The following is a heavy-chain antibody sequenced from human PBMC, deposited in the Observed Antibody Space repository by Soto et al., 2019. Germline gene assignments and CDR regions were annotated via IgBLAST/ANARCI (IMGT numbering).Heavy chain of an antibody. CDR1: GFLFSSFG. Sequence: QVQLVESGGGVVQPGKSLRLSCPTSGFLFSSFGMHWVRQAPGKGLEWVAIISNDGNNKYYVDSVKGRFTISRDNSRNTLYLTMNSLTSEDTAPDTCPRGGTNDFGRAYPLEALDYWGQGTRVTVSS. CDR2: ISNDGNNK. D-gene: IGHD3-3*01. V-gene: IGHV3-30*03. CDR3: PRGGTNDFGRAYPLEALDY. J-gene: IGHJ4*02.